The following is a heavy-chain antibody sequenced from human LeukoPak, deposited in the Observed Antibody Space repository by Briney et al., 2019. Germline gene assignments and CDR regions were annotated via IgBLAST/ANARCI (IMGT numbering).Heavy chain of an antibody. CDR2: INPSGGST. V-gene: IGHV1-46*01. CDR3: ARPRGDSSGYLVSYYFDY. J-gene: IGHJ4*02. Sequence: ASVKVSCKASGYTFTSYYMHWVRQAPGQGLEWMGIINPSGGSTSYAQKFQGRVTMTRDMSTSTVYMELSSLRSEDTAVYYCARPRGDSSGYLVSYYFDYWGQGPRSPSPQ. D-gene: IGHD3-22*01. CDR1: GYTFTSYY.